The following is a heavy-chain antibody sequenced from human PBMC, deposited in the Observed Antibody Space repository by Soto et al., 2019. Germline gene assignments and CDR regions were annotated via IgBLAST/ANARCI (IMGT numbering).Heavy chain of an antibody. V-gene: IGHV3-30-3*01. CDR3: VRDQRYCSGGTCYSGHAFAI. D-gene: IGHD2-15*01. CDR1: GFTFSSFA. Sequence: QVQVAESGGGVVQPGRSLRLSCAASGFTFSSFAIHWVRQAPGKGLEWVATISFDGSNEYYADSVKGRFTISRDNSKNTLSLQMHSLTAEDTAVYYCVRDQRYCSGGTCYSGHAFAIWGLGTMVTVSS. J-gene: IGHJ3*02. CDR2: ISFDGSNE.